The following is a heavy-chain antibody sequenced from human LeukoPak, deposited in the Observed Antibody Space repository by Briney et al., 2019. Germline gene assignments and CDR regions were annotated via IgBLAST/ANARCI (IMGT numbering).Heavy chain of an antibody. CDR3: ARGVYGSGSYDWFDP. D-gene: IGHD3-10*01. V-gene: IGHV4-30-2*01. CDR1: GGSISSGAYS. J-gene: IGHJ5*02. Sequence: PSQTLSLTCAVSGGSISSGAYSWSWIRQPPGKGLEWIGYIYHSGSTYYNPSLKSRVTISVDTSKNQFSLKLSSVTAADTAVYYCARGVYGSGSYDWFDPWGQGTLVTVSS. CDR2: IYHSGST.